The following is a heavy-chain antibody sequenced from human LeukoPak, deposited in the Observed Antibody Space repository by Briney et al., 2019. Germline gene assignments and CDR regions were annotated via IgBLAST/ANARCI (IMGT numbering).Heavy chain of an antibody. Sequence: ETLSLTCAVYGGSFSGYFWSWIRQPPGKGLEWVSVIYSGGSTYYADSVKGRFTISRHNSKNTLYLQMNSLRAEDTAVYYCARGRPYYDFWSGHYYYYGMDVWGQGTTVTVSS. CDR3: ARGRPYYDFWSGHYYYYGMDV. D-gene: IGHD3-3*01. V-gene: IGHV3-53*04. CDR1: GGSFSGYF. CDR2: IYSGGST. J-gene: IGHJ6*02.